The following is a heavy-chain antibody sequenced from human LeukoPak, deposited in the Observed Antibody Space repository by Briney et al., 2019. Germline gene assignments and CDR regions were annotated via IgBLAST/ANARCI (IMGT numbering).Heavy chain of an antibody. CDR3: SRSGLTGMRKYPRADYYYYGMDV. V-gene: IGHV4-34*01. CDR1: GGSFSGYL. CDR2: INYNGEIA. J-gene: IGHJ6*02. Sequence: SETLSLTCAVPGGSFSGYLWSWLRQPPGKGLEWVGEINYNGEIANYNPSLKSRVTISVDTSKNQFSLRLTSVTAADSAVYYCSRSGLTGMRKYPRADYYYYGMDVWGQGTAVTVSS. D-gene: IGHD2-2*02.